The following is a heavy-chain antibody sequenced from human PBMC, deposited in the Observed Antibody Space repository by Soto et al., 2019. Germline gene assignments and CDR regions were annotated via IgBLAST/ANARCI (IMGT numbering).Heavy chain of an antibody. Sequence: PSETLSLTCTVSGGSISSGDYYWSWIRQPPGKGLEWIGYIYYSGSTYYNPSLKSRVTISVDTSKNQFSLKLSSVTAADTAVYYLARDLSTTSEGFYYYCGMDVWGQGTTVTVSS. V-gene: IGHV4-30-4*01. J-gene: IGHJ6*02. CDR3: ARDLSTTSEGFYYYCGMDV. D-gene: IGHD4-17*01. CDR1: GGSISSGDYY. CDR2: IYYSGST.